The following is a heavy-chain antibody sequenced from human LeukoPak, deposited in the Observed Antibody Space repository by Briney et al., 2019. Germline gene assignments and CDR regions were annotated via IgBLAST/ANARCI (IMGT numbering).Heavy chain of an antibody. D-gene: IGHD2-21*01. CDR3: ARGFRGYYFDY. CDR1: GFTFSSYW. CDR2: IKQDGSEK. Sequence: GGSLRLSCAASGFTFSSYWMSWVRQAPGKGLEWVANIKQDGSEKYYVDSVKGRFTVSRDNAKNSLYMQMNSLRAEDTAVYYCARGFRGYYFDYWGQGTVVTVSS. J-gene: IGHJ4*02. V-gene: IGHV3-7*03.